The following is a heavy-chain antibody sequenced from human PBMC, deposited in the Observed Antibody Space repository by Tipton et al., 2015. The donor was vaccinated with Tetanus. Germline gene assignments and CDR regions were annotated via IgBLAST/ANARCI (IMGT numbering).Heavy chain of an antibody. D-gene: IGHD5-12*01. CDR2: IHPSGST. V-gene: IGHV4-34*01. J-gene: IGHJ4*02. Sequence: TLSLTCTIYGGSFSGYYCSWIRQPPGRGLEWIGEIHPSGSTNYNPSLRSRVTLSQDTSKSQFSLKLSSVTAADTAVYYCSRGVDSTKTGIDWGQGPLVTVSS. CDR3: SRGVDSTKTGID. CDR1: GGSFSGYY.